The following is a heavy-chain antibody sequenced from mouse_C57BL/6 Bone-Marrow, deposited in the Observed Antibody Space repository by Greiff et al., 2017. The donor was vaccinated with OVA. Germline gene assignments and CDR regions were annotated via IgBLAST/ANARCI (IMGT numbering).Heavy chain of an antibody. Sequence: QVQLQQSGAEVVRPGASVTLSCKASGYTFTDHYINWVKQRPGQGLEWIARIYPGSGSTSYNEKFKGKATLTADKSSTTAYMQLSSLTSEDSAVYFCARDDGYFFEYWGQGTTLTVSS. CDR3: ARDDGYFFEY. CDR1: GYTFTDHY. D-gene: IGHD2-3*01. V-gene: IGHV1-76*01. J-gene: IGHJ2*01. CDR2: IYPGSGST.